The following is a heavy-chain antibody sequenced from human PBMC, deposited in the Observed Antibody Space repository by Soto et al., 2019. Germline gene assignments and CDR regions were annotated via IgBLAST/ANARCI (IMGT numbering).Heavy chain of an antibody. D-gene: IGHD2-21*02. J-gene: IGHJ3*02. Sequence: QVQLVQSGAEVKKPGSSVKVSCKASGGTFSSYAISWVRQAPGQGLEGMGGIIPIFGTANYAQKFQGRVTITADKSTSTAYMELSSLRSEDTAVYYCASSLLAYCGGDCCVDAFDIWGQGTMVTVSS. V-gene: IGHV1-69*06. CDR3: ASSLLAYCGGDCCVDAFDI. CDR1: GGTFSSYA. CDR2: IIPIFGTA.